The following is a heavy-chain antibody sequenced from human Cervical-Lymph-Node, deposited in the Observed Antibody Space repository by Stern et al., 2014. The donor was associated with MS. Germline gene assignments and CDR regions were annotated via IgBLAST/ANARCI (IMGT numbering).Heavy chain of an antibody. CDR2: ISYSGNT. CDR1: GGAVSSGDRY. J-gene: IGHJ4*02. V-gene: IGHV4-31*03. Sequence: QVQLVQSGPGLVKPSQTLSLTCTVSGGAVSSGDRYRSWIRQHPEKGLEWIGYISYSGNTYYNPSLESRVTISMDRSKNQFSLKLRSVTAADTAVYYCARVTEFLRFFYPDYWGQGIRVTVSS. CDR3: ARVTEFLRFFYPDY. D-gene: IGHD3-3*01.